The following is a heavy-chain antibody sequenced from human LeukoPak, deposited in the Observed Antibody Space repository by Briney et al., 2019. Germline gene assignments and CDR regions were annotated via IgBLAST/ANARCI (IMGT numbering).Heavy chain of an antibody. CDR2: ISHTGSA. J-gene: IGHJ6*02. Sequence: PSDSLSLAWAVEAPSFIGYYSSGIPEPPRKGLEWIGEISHTGSAHSKPSLDCRGTISVDASQNQFSLRLSSLTAAPTAVYYCARGKKQPQQPYSSSPYYYYSYGMDVWGQGTTVTVSS. CDR3: ARGKKQPQQPYSSSPYYYYSYGMDV. D-gene: IGHD6-13*01. V-gene: IGHV4-34*01. CDR1: APSFIGYY.